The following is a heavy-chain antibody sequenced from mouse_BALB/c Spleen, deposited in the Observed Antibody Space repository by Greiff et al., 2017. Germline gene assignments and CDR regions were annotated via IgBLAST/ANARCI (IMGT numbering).Heavy chain of an antibody. CDR3: ARGSSAPFAY. D-gene: IGHD1-1*01. Sequence: DVKLVESGGGLVQPGGSLKLSCAASGFTFSSYTMSWVRQTPEKRLEWVAYISNGGGSTYYPDTVKGRFTISRDNAKNTLYLQMSSLKSEDTAMYYCARGSSAPFAYWGQGTLVTVSA. CDR2: ISNGGGST. J-gene: IGHJ3*01. CDR1: GFTFSSYT. V-gene: IGHV5-12-2*01.